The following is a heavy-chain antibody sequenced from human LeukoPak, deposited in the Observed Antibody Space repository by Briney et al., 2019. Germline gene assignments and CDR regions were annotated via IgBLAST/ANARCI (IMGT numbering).Heavy chain of an antibody. Sequence: GGSLRLSCAASGFTFDDYGMSWVRHAPGKGLEWVSGINWNGGSTGYADSVKGRFTISRDNAKNSLYLQMNSLRAEDTALYYCARAGTYSSGWSYFDYWGQGTLVTVSS. CDR2: INWNGGST. CDR1: GFTFDDYG. D-gene: IGHD6-19*01. V-gene: IGHV3-20*04. CDR3: ARAGTYSSGWSYFDY. J-gene: IGHJ4*02.